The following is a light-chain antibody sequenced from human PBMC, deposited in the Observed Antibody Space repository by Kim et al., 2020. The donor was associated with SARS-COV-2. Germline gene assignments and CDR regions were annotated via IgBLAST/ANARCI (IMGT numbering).Light chain of an antibody. CDR1: SGSVSTSYY. J-gene: IGLJ3*02. CDR3: VLYMGSGIWV. CDR2: STN. V-gene: IGLV8-61*01. Sequence: GGTVTLTCGLSSGSVSTSYYPSWYQQTPGQAPRTLIYSTNSRSSGVPGRFSGSILGNKAALTITGAHADDESDYCCVLYMGSGIWVFGGGTKLTVL.